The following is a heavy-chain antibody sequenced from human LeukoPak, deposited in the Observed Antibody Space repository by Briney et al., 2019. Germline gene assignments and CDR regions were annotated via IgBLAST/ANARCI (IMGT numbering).Heavy chain of an antibody. CDR2: IKQDGSEK. Sequence: PGGSLRLSCAASGFTFSSYWMSWVRQAPGKGLEWVASIKQDGSEKYYVDSVKGRFTISRDNAKNSLYLQMNSLRAEDTAVYYCARDSSSWYYYDSSGYDAFDIWGQGTMVTVSS. CDR1: GFTFSSYW. CDR3: ARDSSSWYYYDSSGYDAFDI. D-gene: IGHD3-22*01. V-gene: IGHV3-7*01. J-gene: IGHJ3*02.